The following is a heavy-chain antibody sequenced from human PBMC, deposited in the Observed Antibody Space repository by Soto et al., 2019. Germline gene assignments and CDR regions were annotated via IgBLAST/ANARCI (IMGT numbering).Heavy chain of an antibody. J-gene: IGHJ4*02. V-gene: IGHV1-18*01. CDR1: GYTFTSYG. Sequence: QVQLVQSGVEVEKPGASVKVSCKASGYTFTSYGISWVRQAPGQGLEWMGWISAYNGNTNYAQKFQGRVTMTTDTPTSTAYMELRSLRTDETAVYYCARDVPTVTTGGPDYWGQGTLVTVSS. CDR2: ISAYNGNT. D-gene: IGHD4-17*01. CDR3: ARDVPTVTTGGPDY.